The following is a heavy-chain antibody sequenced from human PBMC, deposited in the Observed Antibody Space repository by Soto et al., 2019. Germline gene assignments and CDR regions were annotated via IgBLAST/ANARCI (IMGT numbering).Heavy chain of an antibody. J-gene: IGHJ6*02. Sequence: ASVKVSCKTSGYTFTDYYMEWVRQAPGQGLEWMGWINPNNGGTNYAQKFQGRVTLTRDTSTNTVYMEPSRLTSDDTAVYYCARTVLGILSYGLDVWGQGTTVTVSS. CDR2: INPNNGGT. V-gene: IGHV1-2*02. CDR1: GYTFTDYY. CDR3: ARTVLGILSYGLDV. D-gene: IGHD3-3*02.